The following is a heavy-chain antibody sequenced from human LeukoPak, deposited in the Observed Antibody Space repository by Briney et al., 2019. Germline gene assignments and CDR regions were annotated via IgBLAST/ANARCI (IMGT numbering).Heavy chain of an antibody. CDR1: GYSFTSYW. Sequence: HGDSLQISCKGSGYSFTSYWLGWVRQMPGKGLEWMGIIYPGDSDTRYSPSFQGQVTISADKSISTAYLQWSSLKASDTAIYYCARLYILNSEGLYYFDFWGQGTLVTVSS. CDR3: ARLYILNSEGLYYFDF. D-gene: IGHD3-9*01. J-gene: IGHJ4*02. CDR2: IYPGDSDT. V-gene: IGHV5-51*01.